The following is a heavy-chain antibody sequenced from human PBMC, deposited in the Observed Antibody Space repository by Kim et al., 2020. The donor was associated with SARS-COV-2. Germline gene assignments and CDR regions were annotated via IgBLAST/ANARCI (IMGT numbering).Heavy chain of an antibody. V-gene: IGHV3-66*02. J-gene: IGHJ3*02. Sequence: GGSLRLSCAASGFTVSSNYMSWVRQAPGKGLEWVSVIYSGGSTYYADSVKGRFTIPRDNSKDTLYLQMNSLRAEDTAGYYFARGSFPVGHRARAFDIGGQGTSVTVS. CDR3: ARGSFPVGHRARAFDI. CDR1: GFTVSSNY. CDR2: IYSGGST. D-gene: IGHD3-10*01.